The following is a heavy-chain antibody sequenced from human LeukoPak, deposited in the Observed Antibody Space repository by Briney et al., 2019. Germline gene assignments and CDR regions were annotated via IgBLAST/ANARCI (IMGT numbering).Heavy chain of an antibody. J-gene: IGHJ3*02. D-gene: IGHD3-3*01. V-gene: IGHV1-8*01. CDR2: MNPNSGNT. CDR1: GYTFTSYD. Sequence: GASVKVSCKASGYTFTSYDINWVRQATGQGLEWMGWMNPNSGNTGYAQKFQGRVTMTRNTSISTACMELSSLRSEDTAVYYCARVWRGSYDTEPFDIWGQGTMATVSS. CDR3: ARVWRGSYDTEPFDI.